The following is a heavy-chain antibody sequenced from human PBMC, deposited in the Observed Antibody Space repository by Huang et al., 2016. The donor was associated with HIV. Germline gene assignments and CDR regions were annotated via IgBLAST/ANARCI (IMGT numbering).Heavy chain of an antibody. Sequence: MPGKGLEWMGIIYPVDSDTRYSPSFQGQGTISADKSISTAYLQWSSLKASDTAMYYCARLSTTWYFDYWGQGTLVTVSS. CDR2: IYPVDSDT. V-gene: IGHV5-51*01. CDR3: ARLSTTWYFDY. D-gene: IGHD1-1*01. J-gene: IGHJ4*02.